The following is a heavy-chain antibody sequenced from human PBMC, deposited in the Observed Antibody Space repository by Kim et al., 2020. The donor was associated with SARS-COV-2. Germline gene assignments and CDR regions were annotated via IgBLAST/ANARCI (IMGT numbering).Heavy chain of an antibody. CDR1: GGSVSSGSYY. J-gene: IGHJ6*02. CDR2: IYYSGST. V-gene: IGHV4-61*01. CDR3: AREGVVVVPAAMRSSYYYYGMDV. Sequence: SETLSLTCTVSGGSVSSGSYYWSWIRQPPGKGLEWIGYIYYSGSTNYNPSLKSRVTISVDTSKNQFSLKLSSVTAADTAVYYCAREGVVVVPAAMRSSYYYYGMDVWGQGTTVTVSS. D-gene: IGHD2-2*01.